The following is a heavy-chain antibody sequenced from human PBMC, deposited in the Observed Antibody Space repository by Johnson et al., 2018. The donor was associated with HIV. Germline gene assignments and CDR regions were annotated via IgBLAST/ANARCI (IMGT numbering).Heavy chain of an antibody. Sequence: QVQLVESGGGLVKPGGSLRLSCAASGFTFSDYYMSWFRQAPGKGLEWVSYISSSGSTIYYADSVKGRFTISRDNAKNSLYLQMNSLRAADTALYYCAKVNLGYCSGGSCYNAFDIWGQGTKVIVSS. CDR1: GFTFSDYY. V-gene: IGHV3-11*04. CDR3: AKVNLGYCSGGSCYNAFDI. J-gene: IGHJ3*02. CDR2: ISSSGSTI. D-gene: IGHD2-15*01.